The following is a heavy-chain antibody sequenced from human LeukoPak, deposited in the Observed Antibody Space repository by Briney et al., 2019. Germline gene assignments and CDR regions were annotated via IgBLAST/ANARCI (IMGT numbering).Heavy chain of an antibody. D-gene: IGHD2-15*01. CDR3: ARGRLRYCSGGSCFPFDY. CDR1: GGTFSSYA. J-gene: IGHJ4*02. CDR2: IIPILGIA. Sequence: SVKVSCKASGGTFSSYAISWVRQAPGQGLEWMGRIIPILGIANYAQKFQGRVTITADKSTSTAYMELSSLRSEDTAVYYCARGRLRYCSGGSCFPFDYWGQGTLVTVSS. V-gene: IGHV1-69*04.